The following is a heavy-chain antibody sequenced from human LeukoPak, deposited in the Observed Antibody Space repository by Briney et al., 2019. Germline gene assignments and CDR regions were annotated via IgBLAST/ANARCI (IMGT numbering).Heavy chain of an antibody. CDR2: ISAYNGNT. CDR3: AREGTVTNYYYYYYMDV. D-gene: IGHD4-17*01. J-gene: IGHJ6*03. V-gene: IGHV1-18*01. CDR1: GYTFTSYG. Sequence: ASVKVSCKASGYTFTSYGISWVRQAPGQGREWMGWISAYNGNTNYAQKLQGRVTMTPDTSTSTAYMELRSLRSDDTAVYYCAREGTVTNYYYYYYMDVLGKGTTVTVSS.